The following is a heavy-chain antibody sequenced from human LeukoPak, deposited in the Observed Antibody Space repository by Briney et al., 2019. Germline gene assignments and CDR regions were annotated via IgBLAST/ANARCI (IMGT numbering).Heavy chain of an antibody. CDR3: ARSMRTMIVVVMRGNWFDP. V-gene: IGHV4-34*01. CDR1: GGSFSGYY. J-gene: IGHJ5*02. Sequence: SETLSLTCAVYGGSFSGYYWSWIRQPPGKGLEWIGEINHSGSTNYNPSLKSRVTISVDTSKNQSSLKLSSVTAADTAVYYCARSMRTMIVVVMRGNWFDPWGQGTLVTVSS. CDR2: INHSGST. D-gene: IGHD3-22*01.